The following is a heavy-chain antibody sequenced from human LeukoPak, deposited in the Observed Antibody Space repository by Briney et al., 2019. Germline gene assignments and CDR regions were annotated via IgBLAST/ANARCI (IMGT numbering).Heavy chain of an antibody. Sequence: ASVNVSCKASGYTFTSYYMHWVRQAPGQGLEWMGIINPSGGSTSYAQKFQGRVTMTRDTSTSTVYMELSSLRSEDTAVYYCARDLKSYPGPDYWGQGTLVTVSS. V-gene: IGHV1-46*01. CDR1: GYTFTSYY. CDR2: INPSGGST. CDR3: ARDLKSYPGPDY. J-gene: IGHJ4*02.